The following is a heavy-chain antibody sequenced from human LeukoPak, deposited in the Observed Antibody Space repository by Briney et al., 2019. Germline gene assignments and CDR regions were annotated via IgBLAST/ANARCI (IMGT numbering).Heavy chain of an antibody. J-gene: IGHJ4*02. D-gene: IGHD6-19*01. V-gene: IGHV1-24*01. Sequence: ASVKVSCKVSGYTLTELSMHWVRQAPGKGLEWMGGFDPEDGETIYAQKFQGRVTMTKDTSTDTAYMELSSLRSEDTAVYYCATDPLIAVAGGDYWGQGTLVTVSS. CDR2: FDPEDGET. CDR1: GYTLTELS. CDR3: ATDPLIAVAGGDY.